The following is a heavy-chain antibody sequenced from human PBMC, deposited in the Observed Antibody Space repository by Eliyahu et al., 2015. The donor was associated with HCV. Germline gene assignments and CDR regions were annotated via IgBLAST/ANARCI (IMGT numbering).Heavy chain of an antibody. CDR3: ARDQYGGVIANYYYYGMDV. D-gene: IGHD3-16*02. CDR1: GFSLSSYG. Sequence: QVQLVESGGGVVQPGRSLRLSCAASGFSLSSYGMXWVRQAPGKGLGWVAVIWYDGSNKNYGDSVQGRFTISRDNSKNTVYLQMNSLRADDTAVYYCARDQYGGVIANYYYYGMDVWGQGTTVTVSS. V-gene: IGHV3-33*01. J-gene: IGHJ6*02. CDR2: IWYDGSNK.